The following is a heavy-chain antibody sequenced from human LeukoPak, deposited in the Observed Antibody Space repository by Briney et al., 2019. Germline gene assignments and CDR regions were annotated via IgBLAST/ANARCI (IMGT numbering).Heavy chain of an antibody. CDR3: ARGGLGYYGSGSPGDV. Sequence: GGSLRLSCAASGFTFSSYAMHWVRQAPGKGLEYVSAISSNGGSTYYANPVKGRFTISRDNSKNTLYLQMGSLRAEDMAVYYCARGGLGYYGSGSPGDVWGKGTTVTVSS. J-gene: IGHJ6*04. CDR1: GFTFSSYA. D-gene: IGHD3-10*01. V-gene: IGHV3-64*01. CDR2: ISSNGGST.